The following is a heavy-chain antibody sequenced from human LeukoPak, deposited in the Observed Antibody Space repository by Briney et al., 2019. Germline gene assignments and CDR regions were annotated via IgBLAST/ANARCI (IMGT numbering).Heavy chain of an antibody. J-gene: IGHJ4*02. D-gene: IGHD2-2*01. CDR3: AKEPSSYGPGNFDY. Sequence: GGSLRLSCAASGFTFSSYAMSWVRQAPGKGLEWVSAISGSGGSTFYADSVKGRFSISRDNSKNTLNLQMNSLRAEDSAVYFCAKEPSSYGPGNFDYWGQGTLVTVSS. V-gene: IGHV3-23*01. CDR2: ISGSGGST. CDR1: GFTFSSYA.